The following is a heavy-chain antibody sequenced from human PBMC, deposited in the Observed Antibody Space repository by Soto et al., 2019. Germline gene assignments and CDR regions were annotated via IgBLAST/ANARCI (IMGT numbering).Heavy chain of an antibody. Sequence: QVHLQESGPGLVKPSGTLSLSCAVSGGSITSENWWTWVRQPPGQGLEWIGEIFPRGSTNSNPSLASRVTISVEKSKDQSSLRLTSVTAAATAVYYCARVGFGNSVPNWDYWGQGTLVTVSS. J-gene: IGHJ4*02. CDR1: GGSITSENW. CDR2: IFPRGST. CDR3: ARVGFGNSVPNWDY. V-gene: IGHV4-4*02. D-gene: IGHD4-4*01.